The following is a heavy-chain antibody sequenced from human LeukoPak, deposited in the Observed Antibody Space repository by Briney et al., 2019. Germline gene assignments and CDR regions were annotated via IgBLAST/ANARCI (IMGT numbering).Heavy chain of an antibody. CDR3: ARDDDYGSGTYMDV. J-gene: IGHJ6*03. V-gene: IGHV1-2*02. CDR1: GYTFTAYY. CDR2: VRPNSGAT. Sequence: ASVKVSCKTSGYTFTAYYIHWVRQAPGQGLEWMGWVRPNSGATKYSQKFQGRVTMTRDTSINTAYMELDRLRSDDTAVYYCARDDDYGSGTYMDVWGKGTTATVSS. D-gene: IGHD3-10*01.